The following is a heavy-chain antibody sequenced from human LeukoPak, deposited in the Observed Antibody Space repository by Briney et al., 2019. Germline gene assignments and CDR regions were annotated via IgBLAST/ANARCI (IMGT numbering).Heavy chain of an antibody. CDR1: GGSISSSSYY. CDR3: ASASPWLPFDP. Sequence: PSETLSLTCTVSGGSISSSSYYWGWIRQPPGKGLEWIGSIYYSGSTYYNPSLKSRVTISVDTSKNQFSLKLSSVTAADTAVYYCASASPWLPFDPWGQGTLVTVSS. V-gene: IGHV4-39*07. J-gene: IGHJ5*02. CDR2: IYYSGST. D-gene: IGHD5-12*01.